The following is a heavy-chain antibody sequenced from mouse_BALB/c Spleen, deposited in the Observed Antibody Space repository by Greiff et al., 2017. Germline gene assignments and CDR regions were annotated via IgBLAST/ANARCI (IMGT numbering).Heavy chain of an antibody. CDR2: INPSNGGT. V-gene: IGHV1S16*01. J-gene: IGHJ2*01. Sequence: VKLMESGAELVKPGASVKLSCKASGYTFTSYWMHWVKLRPGQGFEWIGEINPSNGGTNYNEKFKRKATLTVDKSSSTAYMQLSSLTSEDSAVYYCTTLHYYGSRDYWGQGTTLTVSS. CDR3: TTLHYYGSRDY. D-gene: IGHD1-1*01. CDR1: GYTFTSYW.